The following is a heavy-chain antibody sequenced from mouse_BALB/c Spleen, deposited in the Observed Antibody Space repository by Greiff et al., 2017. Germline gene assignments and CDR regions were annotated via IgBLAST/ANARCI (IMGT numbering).Heavy chain of an antibody. CDR2: INSNGGST. V-gene: IGHV5-6-3*01. Sequence: EVNLVESGGGLVQPGGSLKLSCAASGFTFSSYGMSWVRQTPDKRLELVATINSNGGSTYYPDSVKGRFTISRDNAKNTLYLQMSSLKSEDTAMYYCARDGRSYAMDYWGQGTSVTVSS. CDR1: GFTFSSYG. J-gene: IGHJ4*01. D-gene: IGHD4-1*01. CDR3: ARDGRSYAMDY.